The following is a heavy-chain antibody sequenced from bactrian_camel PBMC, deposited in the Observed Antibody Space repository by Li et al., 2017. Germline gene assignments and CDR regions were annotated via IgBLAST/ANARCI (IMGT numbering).Heavy chain of an antibody. CDR3: AADLSWAYGGSWYRWDKYTY. CDR1: GSTYSIYS. D-gene: IGHD6*01. J-gene: IGHJ4*01. V-gene: IGHV3S25*01. CDR2: IYRDGGST. Sequence: QLVESGGGSVQAGGSLRLSCAASGSTYSIYSMAWFRQAPGKEREGVAAIYRDGGSTYYADSVKGRFTISQDNAKNTLYLEMNSLKTEDTAMYYCAADLSWAYGGSWYRWDKYTYWGQGTQVTVSS.